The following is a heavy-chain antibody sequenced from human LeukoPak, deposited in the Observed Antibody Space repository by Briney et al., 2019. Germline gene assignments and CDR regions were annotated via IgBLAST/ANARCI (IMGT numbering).Heavy chain of an antibody. D-gene: IGHD5-12*01. CDR1: GYSMNSVYY. Sequence: PSETLSLTCTVSGYSMNSVYYWGWIRPPPGKGLEWIGSIYNSGSTFYNPSLKSRVTLSVDTSKNQFSLRLTSVTAADTAVYFCARNISGLGLYSHYAYDPAGAFDIWGQGTMVTVSS. V-gene: IGHV4-38-2*02. CDR2: IYNSGST. J-gene: IGHJ3*02. CDR3: ARNISGLGLYSHYAYDPAGAFDI.